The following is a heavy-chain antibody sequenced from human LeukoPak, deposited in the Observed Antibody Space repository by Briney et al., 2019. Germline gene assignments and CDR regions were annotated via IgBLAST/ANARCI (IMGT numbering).Heavy chain of an antibody. J-gene: IGHJ4*02. D-gene: IGHD3-16*01. V-gene: IGHV4-59*11. Sequence: PSETLSLTCTVSGGSISRHYWSWIRQPPGKGLEWIGYIYYSGSTNYNPSLKSRVTISVDTSKNQFSLKPSSVTAADTAVYYCARTMEVMETGGYYFDYWGQGTLVTVSS. CDR2: IYYSGST. CDR1: GGSISRHY. CDR3: ARTMEVMETGGYYFDY.